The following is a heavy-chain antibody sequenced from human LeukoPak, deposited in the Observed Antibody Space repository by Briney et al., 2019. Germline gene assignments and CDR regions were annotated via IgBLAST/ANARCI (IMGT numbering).Heavy chain of an antibody. CDR3: ATPIAAAGPVWCYMDV. Sequence: PGGSLRLSCAASGFTFSSYSMNWVRQAPGKGLEWVSSISSSSSYIYYADSVKGRFTISRDNAKNSLYLQMDSLRAEDTAVYYCATPIAAAGPVWCYMDVWGKGTTVTVSS. CDR1: GFTFSSYS. CDR2: ISSSSSYI. J-gene: IGHJ6*03. D-gene: IGHD6-13*01. V-gene: IGHV3-21*01.